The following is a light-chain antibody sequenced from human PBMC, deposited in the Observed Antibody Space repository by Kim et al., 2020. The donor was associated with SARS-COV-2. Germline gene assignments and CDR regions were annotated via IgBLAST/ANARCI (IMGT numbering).Light chain of an antibody. CDR3: QQSYNTPQT. CDR1: QTISTY. CDR2: AAS. V-gene: IGKV1-39*01. J-gene: IGKJ1*01. Sequence: ASVGDRVTIICRASQTISTYLKWYQQKPGKAPKLLIYAASSLQSGVPSRFSGSGSETDFTLTISSLQPEDFATYYCQQSYNTPQTFGQGTKVDIK.